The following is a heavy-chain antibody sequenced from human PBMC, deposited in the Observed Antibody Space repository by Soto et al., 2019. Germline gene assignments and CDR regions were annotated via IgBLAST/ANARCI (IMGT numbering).Heavy chain of an antibody. CDR3: AKGPYSSGWYWDH. Sequence: PGGSLRLSCTASGFKFEDYAMHWVRQAPGKGLEWVSGISWSSNIIEYADSVRGRFTIARDNGKNALYLQMNSLRPEDMAFYYCAKGPYSSGWYWDHWGQGTLVTVSS. D-gene: IGHD6-19*01. V-gene: IGHV3-9*03. CDR1: GFKFEDYA. J-gene: IGHJ4*02. CDR2: ISWSSNII.